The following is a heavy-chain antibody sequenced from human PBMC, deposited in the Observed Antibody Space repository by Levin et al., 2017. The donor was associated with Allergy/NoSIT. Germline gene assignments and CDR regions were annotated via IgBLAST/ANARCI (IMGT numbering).Heavy chain of an antibody. CDR3: ARHTALLWFEELVFDS. CDR2: IHYSGTP. Sequence: SQTLSLTCTVSGGSFITSSYFWAWIRQPPGKGLEWLGSIHYSGTPYYNPSLKSRLTISIDTSTNQFSLKLRSVTAADTAVYYCARHTALLWFEELVFDSWGQGNLVAVSS. CDR1: GGSFITSSYF. J-gene: IGHJ4*02. V-gene: IGHV4-39*01. D-gene: IGHD3-10*01.